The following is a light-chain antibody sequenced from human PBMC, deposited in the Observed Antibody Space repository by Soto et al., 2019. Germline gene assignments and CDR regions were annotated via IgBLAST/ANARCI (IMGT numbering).Light chain of an antibody. J-gene: IGLJ2*01. CDR1: NSDVGAYNY. Sequence: QAASVSGSPGQSITISCTGTNSDVGAYNYVSWYQQHPGKAPKLMIYDVNNRPSGVSYRFSGSKSGNTASLTISGLQAEDEADYYCSSYASSSVVFGGGTKLTVL. CDR3: SSYASSSVV. V-gene: IGLV2-14*03. CDR2: DVN.